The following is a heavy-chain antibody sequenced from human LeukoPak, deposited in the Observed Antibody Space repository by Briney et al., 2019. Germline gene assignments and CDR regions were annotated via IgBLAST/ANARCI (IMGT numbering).Heavy chain of an antibody. CDR3: ARENSNSWYLDY. CDR1: GASISSYY. Sequence: PSETLSLTCTVSGASISSYYLNWIRQPPGKGLEWIAYIYYSGSTRYNPSLKSRVTISVNTSKNQFSLNLSSVTAADTAVYYCARENSNSWYLDYWGQGTLVTVSS. D-gene: IGHD6-13*01. V-gene: IGHV4-59*01. J-gene: IGHJ4*02. CDR2: IYYSGST.